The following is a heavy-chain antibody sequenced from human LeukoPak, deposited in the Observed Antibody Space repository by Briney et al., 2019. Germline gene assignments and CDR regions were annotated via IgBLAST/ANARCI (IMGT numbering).Heavy chain of an antibody. V-gene: IGHV3-48*03. J-gene: IGHJ4*02. CDR1: GFTFSSYE. CDR3: AASMVRGVRSSDFDY. CDR2: ISSSGSTI. Sequence: GGSLRLSCAASGFTFSSYEMNWVRQAPGKGLEWVSYISSSGSTIYYADSVKGRFTISRDNAKNSLYLQMNSLRAEDTAVYYCAASMVRGVRSSDFDYWGQGTLVTVSS. D-gene: IGHD3-10*01.